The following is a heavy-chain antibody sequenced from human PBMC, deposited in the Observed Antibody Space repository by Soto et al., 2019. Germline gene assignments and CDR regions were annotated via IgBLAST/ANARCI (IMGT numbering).Heavy chain of an antibody. CDR2: IIPILGIA. J-gene: IGHJ6*02. Sequence: QVQLVQSGAEVKKPGSSVKVSCKASGGTFSSYTISWVRQAPGQGLEWMGRIIPILGIANYAQKFQGRVTITAXXSXSXXYMELSSLRSEDTAVYYCARAVVRGVNYYYCGMDVWGQGTTVTVSS. V-gene: IGHV1-69*02. CDR3: ARAVVRGVNYYYCGMDV. D-gene: IGHD3-10*01. CDR1: GGTFSSYT.